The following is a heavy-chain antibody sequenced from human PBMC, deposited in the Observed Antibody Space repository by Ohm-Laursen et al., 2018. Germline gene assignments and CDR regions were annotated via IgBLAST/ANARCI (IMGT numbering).Heavy chain of an antibody. CDR1: GFTFSSYS. CDR3: ARAETYYYDSSGYYRFDY. V-gene: IGHV3-21*01. CDR2: ISSSSYI. J-gene: IGHJ4*02. D-gene: IGHD3-22*01. Sequence: SLRLSCAAFGFTFSSYSMNWVRQAPGKGLEWVSSISSSSYIYYADSVKGRFTISRDNAKNSLYLQMNSLRAEDTAVYYCARAETYYYDSSGYYRFDYWGQGTLVTVSS.